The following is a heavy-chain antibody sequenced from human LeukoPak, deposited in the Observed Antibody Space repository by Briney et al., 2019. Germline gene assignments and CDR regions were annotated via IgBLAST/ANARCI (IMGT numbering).Heavy chain of an antibody. J-gene: IGHJ3*02. V-gene: IGHV4-34*01. CDR2: INHSGST. D-gene: IGHD3-22*01. CDR3: ARVEGNYYDSSGYSFDI. CDR1: GGSFSGYF. Sequence: SETLSLTCAVYGGSFSGYFWSWIRQPPGKGLEWIGDINHSGSTNYNPSLKSRVTISVDTSKNQFSLKLSSVTAADTAVYYCARVEGNYYDSSGYSFDIWGQGTMVTVSS.